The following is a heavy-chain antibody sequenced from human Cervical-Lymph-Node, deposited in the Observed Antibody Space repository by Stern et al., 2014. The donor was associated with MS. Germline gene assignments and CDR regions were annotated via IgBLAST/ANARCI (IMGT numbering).Heavy chain of an antibody. Sequence: QLVESGAEVKKPGESLKISCRTSGYTFSNFWIGWVRQMPGKGLEWMGGIYPADSDTTYSPSFQGQVTISADASISPAYPQCRSLKDLDTGMFYWVRRRDCSCYDSFDLWGQGTMLIVSS. CDR2: IYPADSDT. D-gene: IGHD2-21*01. CDR3: VRRRDCSCYDSFDL. CDR1: GYTFSNFW. V-gene: IGHV5-51*01. J-gene: IGHJ3*01.